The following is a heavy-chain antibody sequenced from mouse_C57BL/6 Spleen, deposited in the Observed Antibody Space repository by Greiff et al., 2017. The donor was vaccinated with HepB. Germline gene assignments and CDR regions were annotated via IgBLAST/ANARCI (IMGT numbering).Heavy chain of an antibody. CDR1: GYAFSSSW. CDR3: ARSYYSNPYYFDY. V-gene: IGHV1-82*01. J-gene: IGHJ2*01. Sequence: QVQLQQSGPELVKPGASVKISCKASGYAFSSSWMNWVKQRPGKGLEWIGRIYPGDGDTNYNGKFKGKATLTADKSSSTAYMQLSSLTSEDSAVYFCARSYYSNPYYFDYWGQGTTLTVS. D-gene: IGHD2-5*01. CDR2: IYPGDGDT.